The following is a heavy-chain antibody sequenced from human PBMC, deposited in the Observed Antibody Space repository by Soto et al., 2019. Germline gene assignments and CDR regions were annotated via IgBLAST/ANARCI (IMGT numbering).Heavy chain of an antibody. CDR2: INDSGSI. CDR3: ARDPAYYGSGSYYDGRACYYGMDV. CDR1: GGSISSGGYC. V-gene: IGHV4-31*03. J-gene: IGHJ6*02. Sequence: QVQLLESGPGLVKPSQTLSLTCTVSGGSISSGGYCWSWVRQHPGKGLEWIGNINDSGSIYSNPSLKSRVTISVDTSKNQFSLRLSSVTAADTAVYFCARDPAYYGSGSYYDGRACYYGMDVWGHGTTVTVSS. D-gene: IGHD3-10*01.